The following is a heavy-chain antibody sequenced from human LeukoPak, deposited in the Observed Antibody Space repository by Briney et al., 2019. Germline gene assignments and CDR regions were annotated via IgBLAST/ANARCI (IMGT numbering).Heavy chain of an antibody. Sequence: GASVKVSCKASGYTFTSYDINWVRQATAQGLEWMGWMNPNSGNTGYAQKFQGRVTITRNTSISTAYMELSSLRSEDTAVYYCARGKYSGSYHYYMDVWGKGTTVTVSS. D-gene: IGHD1-26*01. J-gene: IGHJ6*03. CDR1: GYTFTSYD. V-gene: IGHV1-8*03. CDR2: MNPNSGNT. CDR3: ARGKYSGSYHYYMDV.